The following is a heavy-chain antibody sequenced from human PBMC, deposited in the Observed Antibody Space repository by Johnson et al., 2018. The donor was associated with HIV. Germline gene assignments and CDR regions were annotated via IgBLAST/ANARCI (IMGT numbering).Heavy chain of an antibody. CDR3: ARGGSGLYVAFDI. CDR1: GFTFSSYG. V-gene: IGHV3-30*03. Sequence: QVQLVESGGGVVQPGRSLRLSCAASGFTFSSYGMHWVRQAPGKGLEWVAVISYDGSNKYYADSVKGRFTISRDNSKNTLYLQMNSLRAEDTAGYYCARGGSGLYVAFDIWGQGTMVTVSS. D-gene: IGHD6-19*01. CDR2: ISYDGSNK. J-gene: IGHJ3*02.